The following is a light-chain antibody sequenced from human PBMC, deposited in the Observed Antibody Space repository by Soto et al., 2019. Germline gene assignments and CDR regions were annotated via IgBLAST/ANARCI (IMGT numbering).Light chain of an antibody. V-gene: IGLV2-8*01. Sequence: QSALTQPPSASGSPGQSVTISCTGTSSDVGGYNSVSWYQQHPGKAPQLMIYEVSKRPSGVPDRFSGSKSGNTASLTVSGLPDEDEADYSRSSYASSNNLIGRGTKLTVL. CDR1: SSDVGGYNS. J-gene: IGLJ2*01. CDR2: EVS. CDR3: SSYASSNNL.